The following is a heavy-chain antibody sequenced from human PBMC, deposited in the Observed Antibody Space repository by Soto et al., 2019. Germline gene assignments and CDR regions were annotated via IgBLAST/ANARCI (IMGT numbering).Heavy chain of an antibody. CDR1: GGSVSSGSYY. CDR2: IYYSGSA. D-gene: IGHD2-8*02. CDR3: ARDKITGLFDY. J-gene: IGHJ4*02. Sequence: PSETLSLTCTVSGGSVSSGSYYWNWIRQPPGKGLEWIGYIYYSGSANYSPSLKSRVTISVDTSKNQFSLKLTSVTAADTAVYYCARDKITGLFDYWGQGTLVTGLL. V-gene: IGHV4-61*01.